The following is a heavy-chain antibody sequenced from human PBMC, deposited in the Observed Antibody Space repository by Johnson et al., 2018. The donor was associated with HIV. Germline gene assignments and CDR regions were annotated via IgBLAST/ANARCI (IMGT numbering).Heavy chain of an antibody. D-gene: IGHD1-26*01. CDR2: IFTVGDV. Sequence: EVQLVESGGGLAQPGGSLRLSCAASGITVSSNYMSWVRQAPGKGLEWVSVIFTVGDVYYADSVKGRFTISRDNSKNTLYLQMNSLRAEDTAVYYCAREGLIVGATLGAFDIWGQGTMVTVSS. J-gene: IGHJ3*02. V-gene: IGHV3-66*02. CDR3: AREGLIVGATLGAFDI. CDR1: GITVSSNY.